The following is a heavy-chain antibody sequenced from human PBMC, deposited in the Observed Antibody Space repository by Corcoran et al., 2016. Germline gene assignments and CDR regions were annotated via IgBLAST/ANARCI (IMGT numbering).Heavy chain of an antibody. Sequence: QVTLKESGPALVKPTQTLTLTCTFSGFSLSTSGMRVSWIRQPPGKALEWLARIDWDDDKFYSTSLKTRLNISKDTSKNQVVLTMTNMDPEDTATYYCARTYSSGWYFYFDYWGQGTMVTVSS. CDR1: GFSLSTSGMR. J-gene: IGHJ4*02. CDR2: IDWDDDK. CDR3: ARTYSSGWYFYFDY. V-gene: IGHV2-70*04. D-gene: IGHD6-19*01.